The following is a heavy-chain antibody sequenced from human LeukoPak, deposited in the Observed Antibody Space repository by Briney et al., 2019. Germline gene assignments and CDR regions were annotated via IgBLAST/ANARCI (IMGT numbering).Heavy chain of an antibody. CDR1: GGSIRSSYYY. CDR2: IYDSGST. D-gene: IGHD3-10*01. J-gene: IGHJ5*02. V-gene: IGHV4-39*02. Sequence: SETLSLTCTVSGGSIRSSYYYWGWIRQPPGKGLEWIGSIYDSGSTYYNPSLKSRVTISVDTSKNQFSLKLNSVTAADTAVYYCARDGYGSGSYYSPSAFDPWGQGTLVTVSS. CDR3: ARDGYGSGSYYSPSAFDP.